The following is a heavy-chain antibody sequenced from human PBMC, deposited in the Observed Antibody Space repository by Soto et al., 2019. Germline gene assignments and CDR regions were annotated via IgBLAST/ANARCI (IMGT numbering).Heavy chain of an antibody. D-gene: IGHD6-19*01. CDR1: GYTFTSYD. CDR3: ARADRMAAPREYAMDV. Sequence: QVQLVQSGAEVKKPGASVKVSCQASGYTFTSYDISWVRQAPGQGLEWMGWLNPTNGDTDYAQKFQGRVTMTRNTSMNTADMELRSLSTDDTAVFYCARADRMAAPREYAMDVWGQGTTVTVS. V-gene: IGHV1-8*01. CDR2: LNPTNGDT. J-gene: IGHJ6*02.